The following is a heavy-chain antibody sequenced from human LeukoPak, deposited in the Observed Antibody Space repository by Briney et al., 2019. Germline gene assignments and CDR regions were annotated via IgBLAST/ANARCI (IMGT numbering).Heavy chain of an antibody. CDR2: IYSGGST. CDR3: ARDKVGATTSVRYYYYMDV. D-gene: IGHD1-26*01. Sequence: GGSLRLSCAASGFTVSSNYMSWVRQAPGKGLEWVSVIYSGGSTYYAGSVKGRFTISRDNSKNTLYLQMNSLRAEDTAVYYCARDKVGATTSVRYYYYMDVWGKGTTVTVSS. V-gene: IGHV3-53*01. CDR1: GFTVSSNY. J-gene: IGHJ6*03.